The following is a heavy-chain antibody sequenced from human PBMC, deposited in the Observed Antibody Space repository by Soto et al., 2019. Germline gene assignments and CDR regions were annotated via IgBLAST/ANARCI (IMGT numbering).Heavy chain of an antibody. V-gene: IGHV4-30-4*01. CDR2: IYYSGST. D-gene: IGHD3-22*01. J-gene: IGHJ3*02. CDR3: ARDSTYYFDSSGSAVRAFDI. Sequence: QVQLQESGPGLVKPSQTLSLTCTVSGGSISSDDYYWSWIRQPPGKGLEWIGNIYYSGSTYYNPSLKSRLTIALDTSKNLFSLKLSSVTAADTAVYYCARDSTYYFDSSGSAVRAFDIWGQGTMVTVSS. CDR1: GGSISSDDYY.